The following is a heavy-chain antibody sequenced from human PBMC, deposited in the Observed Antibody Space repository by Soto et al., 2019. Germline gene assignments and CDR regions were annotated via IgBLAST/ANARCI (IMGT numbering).Heavy chain of an antibody. CDR2: INHSGST. D-gene: IGHD2-2*02. Sequence: SETLALTCAVYGGSFSGYYWSWIRQPPGKGLEWIGEINHSGSTNYNPSLKSRVTISVDTSKNQFSLKLSSVTAADTAVYYCARGRYCSSTSYYKPLNYYGMDVWGQGTTVTVSS. J-gene: IGHJ6*02. CDR3: ARGRYCSSTSYYKPLNYYGMDV. CDR1: GGSFSGYY. V-gene: IGHV4-34*01.